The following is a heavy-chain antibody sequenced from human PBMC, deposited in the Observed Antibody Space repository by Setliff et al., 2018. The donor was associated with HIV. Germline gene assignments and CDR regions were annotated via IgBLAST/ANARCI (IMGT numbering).Heavy chain of an antibody. D-gene: IGHD6-19*01. CDR1: GYAFTSQF. Sequence: ASVKVSCKASGYAFTSQFMHWVRQAPGQGLEWMGIISPSGDRTTYAQRFRGRVTMTSDTSASTAYMELNSLRSEDTALYYCARDGGPGSAWGDYSYYYTMDVWGKGTTVTVSS. J-gene: IGHJ6*03. CDR3: ARDGGPGSAWGDYSYYYTMDV. V-gene: IGHV1-46*01. CDR2: ISPSGDRT.